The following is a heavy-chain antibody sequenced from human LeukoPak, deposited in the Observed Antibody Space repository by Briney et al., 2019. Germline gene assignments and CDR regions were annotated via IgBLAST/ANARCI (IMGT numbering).Heavy chain of an antibody. CDR2: ISGSGGST. Sequence: GGSLRLSCAASGFTFSSYAMSWVRQAPGKGLEWVSAISGSGGSTYYADSVKGRFTISRDNSKNTLYLQMNSLRAEGTAVYYCAKDSGLGYCSGGSCLPDAFDIWGQGTMVTVPS. CDR3: AKDSGLGYCSGGSCLPDAFDI. J-gene: IGHJ3*02. V-gene: IGHV3-23*01. D-gene: IGHD2-15*01. CDR1: GFTFSSYA.